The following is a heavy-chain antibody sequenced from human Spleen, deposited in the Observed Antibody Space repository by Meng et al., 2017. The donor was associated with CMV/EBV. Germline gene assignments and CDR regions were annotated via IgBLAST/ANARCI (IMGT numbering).Heavy chain of an antibody. J-gene: IGHJ4*02. V-gene: IGHV1-2*02. Sequence: ASVKVSCKTSGYTLTGYFIHWVRQAPGQGLEWMGWINPNSGGTNYAQKFQGRVTMTRDTSISTAYMELSRLRSDDTAVYYCARDSHWGFDYWGQGTLVTVSS. CDR1: GYTLTGYF. D-gene: IGHD7-27*01. CDR3: ARDSHWGFDY. CDR2: INPNSGGT.